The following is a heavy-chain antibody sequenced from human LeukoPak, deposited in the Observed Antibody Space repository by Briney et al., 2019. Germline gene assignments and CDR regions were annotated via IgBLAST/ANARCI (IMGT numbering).Heavy chain of an antibody. J-gene: IGHJ4*02. V-gene: IGHV3-21*03. D-gene: IGHD2-15*01. CDR2: ISSSSSYI. CDR1: GFTFSSYS. Sequence: GGSLRLSCAASGFTFSSYSMNWVRQAPGKGLEWVSSISSSSSYIYYADSVKGRFTISRDNAKNSLYLQMNSLKTEDTAVYYCATAIYCSGGSCYSKGSYWGQGTLVTVSS. CDR3: ATAIYCSGGSCYSKGSY.